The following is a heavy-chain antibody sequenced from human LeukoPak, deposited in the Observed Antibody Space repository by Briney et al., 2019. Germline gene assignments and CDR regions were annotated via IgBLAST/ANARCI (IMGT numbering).Heavy chain of an antibody. CDR2: INHSGST. V-gene: IGHV4-34*01. CDR3: ARRLGYSYGPTRDNWFDP. D-gene: IGHD5-18*01. CDR1: GGSFSAYY. J-gene: IGHJ5*02. Sequence: SETLSLTCAVYGGSFSAYYWSWIRQPPGKGLEWIGEINHSGSTNYNPSLKSRVTISVDTSKNQFSLKLSSVTAADTAVYYCARRLGYSYGPTRDNWFDPWGQGTLVTVSS.